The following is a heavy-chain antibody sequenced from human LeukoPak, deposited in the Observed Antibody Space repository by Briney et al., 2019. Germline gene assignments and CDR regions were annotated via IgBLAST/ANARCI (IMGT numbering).Heavy chain of an antibody. D-gene: IGHD7-27*01. V-gene: IGHV1-8*01. Sequence: ASVKVSCKASGYTFTSYDINWVRQATGQGLEWMGWMSPNSGITGYAQKFQGRVTMTRNTAISTAYMELSSLRSEDTAVYYCVRTPPNWGADYWGQGTLVTVSS. J-gene: IGHJ4*02. CDR2: MSPNSGIT. CDR1: GYTFTSYD. CDR3: VRTPPNWGADY.